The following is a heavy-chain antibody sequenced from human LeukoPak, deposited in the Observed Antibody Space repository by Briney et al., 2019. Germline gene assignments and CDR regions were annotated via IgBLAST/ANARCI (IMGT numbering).Heavy chain of an antibody. CDR3: AKDVDRVQSYYFDY. Sequence: GGSLRLSCAASGFTFSSYAMSWVRQAPGKGLEWVSTISGSGGTTYYADSVKGRFTISRDNSKNTLYLQMNSLRVEDTAIYYCAKDVDRVQSYYFDYWGQGTLVTVSS. J-gene: IGHJ4*02. CDR1: GFTFSSYA. D-gene: IGHD3-22*01. CDR2: ISGSGGTT. V-gene: IGHV3-23*01.